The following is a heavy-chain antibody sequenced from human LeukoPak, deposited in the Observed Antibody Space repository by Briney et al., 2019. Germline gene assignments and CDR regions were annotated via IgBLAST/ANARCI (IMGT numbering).Heavy chain of an antibody. V-gene: IGHV4-59*01. Sequence: PSETLSLTCTVSGGSISSYYWSWIRQPPGKGLEWIGYIYYSGSTNYNPSLKSRVTISVDTSKNQFSLKLSYVTAADTAVYFCARESSWGNFDYWGQGTLVTASS. CDR2: IYYSGST. CDR1: GGSISSYY. D-gene: IGHD7-27*01. CDR3: ARESSWGNFDY. J-gene: IGHJ4*02.